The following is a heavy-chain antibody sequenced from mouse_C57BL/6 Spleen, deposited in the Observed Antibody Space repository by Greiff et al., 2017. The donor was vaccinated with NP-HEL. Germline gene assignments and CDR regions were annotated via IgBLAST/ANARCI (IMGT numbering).Heavy chain of an antibody. J-gene: IGHJ4*01. CDR3: ARPFYYGNPLSVMDY. V-gene: IGHV1-22*01. D-gene: IGHD2-1*01. Sequence: EVQLQQSGPELVKPGASVKMSCKASGYTFTDYNMHWVKQSHGKSLEWIGYINPNNGGTSYNQKFKGKATLTVNKSSSTAYMELRSLTSEDSAVYYCARPFYYGNPLSVMDYWGQGTSVTVSS. CDR1: GYTFTDYN. CDR2: INPNNGGT.